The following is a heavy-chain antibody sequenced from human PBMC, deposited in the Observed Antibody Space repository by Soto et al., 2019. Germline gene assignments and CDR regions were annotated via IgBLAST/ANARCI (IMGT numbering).Heavy chain of an antibody. V-gene: IGHV4-59*08. D-gene: IGHD5-18*01. CDR3: ARVDTPMDPFDY. CDR2: IYYSGST. J-gene: IGHJ4*02. Sequence: TSETLSLTCTVSGGSITSYYWNWIRQSPGKGLEWIGYIYYSGSTNYNPSLQSRVTISVDTSKKQFSLKLSSMTAADTAMYYCARVDTPMDPFDYWGQGTLVTVSS. CDR1: GGSITSYY.